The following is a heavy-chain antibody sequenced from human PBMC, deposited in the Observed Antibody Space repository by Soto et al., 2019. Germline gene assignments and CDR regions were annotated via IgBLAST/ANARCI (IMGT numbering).Heavy chain of an antibody. Sequence: PGESLKISCKGSGFSFTNYWISWVRQMPGKGLEWMGNIDPVDSYANYSPSFQGQVTISADKSISTAYLQWSSLRASDTAMYYCARLPVITGANSFFDYWGQGALVTVSS. D-gene: IGHD1-20*01. J-gene: IGHJ4*02. V-gene: IGHV5-51*01. CDR2: IDPVDSYA. CDR1: GFSFTNYW. CDR3: ARLPVITGANSFFDY.